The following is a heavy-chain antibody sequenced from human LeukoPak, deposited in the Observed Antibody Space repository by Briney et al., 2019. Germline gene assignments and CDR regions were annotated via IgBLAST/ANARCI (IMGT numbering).Heavy chain of an antibody. D-gene: IGHD1-26*01. CDR2: ISSSGGST. CDR3: AVREADY. J-gene: IGHJ4*02. Sequence: GGSLRLSCAASGFTFSSYAMSWVRQAPGKGLEWFSGISSSGGSTYYADSVKGRFTISRDNAKNTLYLQMNSLRAEDTAVYYCAVREADYWGQGTLVTVSS. CDR1: GFTFSSYA. V-gene: IGHV3-23*01.